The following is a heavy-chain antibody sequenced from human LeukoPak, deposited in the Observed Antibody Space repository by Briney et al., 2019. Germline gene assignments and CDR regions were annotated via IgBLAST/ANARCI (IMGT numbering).Heavy chain of an antibody. CDR3: ARGGYCSGGSCYSFRWFDP. J-gene: IGHJ5*02. Sequence: ASVKVSCKASGYTFTGYYMHWVRQAPGQRLEWMGWINAGNGNTKYSQEFQGRVTITRDTSASTAYMELNSLRSEDMAVYYCARGGYCSGGSCYSFRWFDPWGQGTLVTVSS. CDR2: INAGNGNT. CDR1: GYTFTGYY. D-gene: IGHD2-15*01. V-gene: IGHV1-3*03.